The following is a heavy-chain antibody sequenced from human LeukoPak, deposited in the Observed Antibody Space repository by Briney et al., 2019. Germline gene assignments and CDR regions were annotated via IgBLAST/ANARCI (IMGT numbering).Heavy chain of an antibody. CDR3: ARAEGIAVAGNYYYGMDV. CDR2: INSGGSST. D-gene: IGHD6-19*01. J-gene: IGHJ6*04. V-gene: IGHV3-74*01. Sequence: PGGSLRLSCAASGFTFSSYWMHWVRQAPGKGLVWVSRINSGGSSTSYADSVKGRFTISRDNAKNTLYLQMNSLRAEDTAVYYCARAEGIAVAGNYYYGMDVWGKGTTVTVSS. CDR1: GFTFSSYW.